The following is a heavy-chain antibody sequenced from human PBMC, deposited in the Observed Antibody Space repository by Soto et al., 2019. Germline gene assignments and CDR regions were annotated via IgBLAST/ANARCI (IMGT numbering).Heavy chain of an antibody. J-gene: IGHJ6*02. CDR1: GFSFDDYT. V-gene: IGHV3-43*01. CDR2: INWDGTST. D-gene: IGHD2-2*01. Sequence: GGSLRLSCAASGFSFDDYTMHWVRQAPGKGLEWVSLINWDGTSTYYTDSVKGRFTISRDNRKNSLYLQMNSLGPEDTALYSCAKDFCSRTNCYPAPLMYHYYVMDVWGQGTTVTVSS. CDR3: AKDFCSRTNCYPAPLMYHYYVMDV.